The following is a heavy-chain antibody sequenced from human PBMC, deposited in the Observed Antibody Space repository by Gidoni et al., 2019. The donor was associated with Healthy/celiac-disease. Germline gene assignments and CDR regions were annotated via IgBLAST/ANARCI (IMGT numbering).Heavy chain of an antibody. CDR1: GFTFSSYG. Sequence: QVQLVESGGGVVQPGRSLRLSCAASGFTFSSYGMHWVRQTPGKGLEWVAVIWYDGSNKYYADSVKGRFTISRDNSKNTLYLQMNSLRAEDTAVYYCARDPIKYGDYENWFDPWGQGTLVTVSS. D-gene: IGHD4-17*01. CDR2: IWYDGSNK. V-gene: IGHV3-33*01. J-gene: IGHJ5*02. CDR3: ARDPIKYGDYENWFDP.